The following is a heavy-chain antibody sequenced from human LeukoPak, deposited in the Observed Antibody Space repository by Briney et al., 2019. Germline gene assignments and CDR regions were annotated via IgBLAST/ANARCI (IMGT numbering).Heavy chain of an antibody. J-gene: IGHJ4*02. Sequence: SETLSLTCAVYGGSFSGYYWSWIRQPPGKGLEWIGEINHSGSTNYNPSLKSRVTISVDTSKNQFSLKLSSVTAADTAVYYCARVRRTFRYYYDSSGSFYLDYWGQGTLVTVSS. D-gene: IGHD3-22*01. V-gene: IGHV4-34*01. CDR1: GGSFSGYY. CDR3: ARVRRTFRYYYDSSGSFYLDY. CDR2: INHSGST.